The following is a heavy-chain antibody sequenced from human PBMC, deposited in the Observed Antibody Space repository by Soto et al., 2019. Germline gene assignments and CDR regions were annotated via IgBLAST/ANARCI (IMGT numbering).Heavy chain of an antibody. CDR1: GGSISGGRYY. V-gene: IGHV4-31*03. CDR3: TRDRGFGMDV. Sequence: QVPLQESGPGLVKPSQTLSLTCNVSGGSISGGRYYWNWIRQHPGKGLEWIGNIYDNGITYYNPSIKSRVIISEDTSKNPFSLRLSSVTAADTAVYYCTRDRGFGMDVWGQGTTVTVSS. J-gene: IGHJ6*02. CDR2: IYDNGIT.